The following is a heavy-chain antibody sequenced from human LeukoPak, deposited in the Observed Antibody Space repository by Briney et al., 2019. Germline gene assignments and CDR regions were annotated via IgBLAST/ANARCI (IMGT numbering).Heavy chain of an antibody. CDR1: GFTFSSYG. J-gene: IGHJ4*02. Sequence: RGSLRLSCAASGFTFSSYGMHWVRQAPGKGLEWVAVIWYDGSNKYYADSVKGRFTISRDNSKNTLYLQMTSLRAEDTAVYYCAKRGYSYDFDYWGQGTLVTVSS. CDR2: IWYDGSNK. CDR3: AKRGYSYDFDY. D-gene: IGHD5-18*01. V-gene: IGHV3-33*06.